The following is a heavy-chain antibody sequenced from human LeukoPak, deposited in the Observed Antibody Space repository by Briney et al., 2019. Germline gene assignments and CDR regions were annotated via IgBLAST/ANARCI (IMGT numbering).Heavy chain of an antibody. J-gene: IGHJ4*02. Sequence: SETLSLTCAVEDGSGRGYYWRWMCQPAGTGLEWIREINHSGSTNYIPSLKSRVTISVDTSKNQFSLKLSSVTAADTAVYYCARVSGSYLNFDYWGQGTLVTVSS. D-gene: IGHD1-26*01. CDR2: INHSGST. CDR1: DGSGRGYY. V-gene: IGHV4-34*01. CDR3: ARVSGSYLNFDY.